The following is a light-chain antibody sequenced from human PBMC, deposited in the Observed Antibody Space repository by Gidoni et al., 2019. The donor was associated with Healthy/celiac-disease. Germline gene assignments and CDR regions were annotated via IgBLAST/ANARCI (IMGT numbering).Light chain of an antibody. J-gene: IGKJ1*01. CDR3: QQYNSYWT. Sequence: DIQMTQSPSTLSASVGDRVTITCRASQSISSWLAWYPQKPGKAPKLLIYKASSLESGVPSRFSGSGSGTEFTLTISSLQSDDFATYYCQQYNSYWTFGQGTKVEIK. CDR1: QSISSW. V-gene: IGKV1-5*03. CDR2: KAS.